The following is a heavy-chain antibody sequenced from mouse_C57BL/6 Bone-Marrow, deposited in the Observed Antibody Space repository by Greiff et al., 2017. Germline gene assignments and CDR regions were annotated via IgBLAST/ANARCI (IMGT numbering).Heavy chain of an antibody. D-gene: IGHD2-1*01. V-gene: IGHV2-2*01. Sequence: QVQLKESGPGLVQPSQSLSITCTVSGFSLTSYGVHWVRQSPGKGLEWLGVIWSGGSTDYNAAFISRLSISKDNSKSQVFFKMNSLQADDTAIYYCARTDGNYLVYYFDYWGQGTTLTVSS. CDR2: IWSGGST. CDR3: ARTDGNYLVYYFDY. J-gene: IGHJ2*01. CDR1: GFSLTSYG.